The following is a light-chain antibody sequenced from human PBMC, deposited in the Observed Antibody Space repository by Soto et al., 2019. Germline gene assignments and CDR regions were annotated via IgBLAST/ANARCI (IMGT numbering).Light chain of an antibody. CDR2: DAS. J-gene: IGKJ1*01. CDR3: QQYEDLPT. Sequence: DIRMTQSPSTLSVSVGDRVTITCRASQTISSWLAWYQQKPGRAPKLLIYDASNLEAGVPSRLRGSGSGTDFTFTISSMKPEDIATYYCQQYEDLPTFGQGTKVDIK. V-gene: IGKV1-33*01. CDR1: QTISSW.